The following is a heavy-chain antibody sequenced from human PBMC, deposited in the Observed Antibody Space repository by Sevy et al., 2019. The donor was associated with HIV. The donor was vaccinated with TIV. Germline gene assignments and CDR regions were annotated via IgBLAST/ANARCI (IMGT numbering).Heavy chain of an antibody. CDR3: AMPAYSGNDLGSKAGAFDY. CDR2: ISYSGST. CDR1: GAFISSATYY. D-gene: IGHD5-12*01. J-gene: IGHJ4*02. Sequence: SETLSLTCSVSGAFISSATYYWTWIRQHPGKGLQWIGDISYSGSTYLNPSLKSRVTISLDTSKNQFSLKVSSVTAADTAIYNCAMPAYSGNDLGSKAGAFDYWGQGTLVTVSS. V-gene: IGHV4-31*03.